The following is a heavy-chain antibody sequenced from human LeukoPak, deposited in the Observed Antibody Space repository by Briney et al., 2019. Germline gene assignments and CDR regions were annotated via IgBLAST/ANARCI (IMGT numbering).Heavy chain of an antibody. CDR3: ASASELSYYYDSSGYPDY. CDR1: GGSFSGYY. CDR2: INHSGST. Sequence: SETLSLTCAVYGGSFSGYYWSWIRQPPGKGLEWIGEINHSGSTNYNPSLKSRVTISVDTSKNQFSLKLSSVTAADTAVYYCASASELSYYYDSSGYPDYWGQGTLVTVSS. J-gene: IGHJ4*02. D-gene: IGHD3-22*01. V-gene: IGHV4-34*01.